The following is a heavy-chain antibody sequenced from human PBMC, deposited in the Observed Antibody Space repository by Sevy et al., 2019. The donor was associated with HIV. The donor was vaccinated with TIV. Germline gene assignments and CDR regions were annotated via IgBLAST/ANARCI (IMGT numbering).Heavy chain of an antibody. CDR1: GFTFSTYT. J-gene: IGHJ3*01. V-gene: IGHV3-21*01. CDR2: ISFGSNYI. Sequence: GGSLRLSCAASGFTFSTYTMNWVRQAPGKGLEWVSPISFGSNYIYYADSVKGRFTISRDNAENSLFLQMNSLRAGDTAVYYCARPYGSGSWEAFDLWGQGTMVTVSS. D-gene: IGHD3-10*01. CDR3: ARPYGSGSWEAFDL.